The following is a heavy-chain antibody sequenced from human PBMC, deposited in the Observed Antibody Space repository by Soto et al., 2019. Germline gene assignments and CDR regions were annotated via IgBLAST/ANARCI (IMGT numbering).Heavy chain of an antibody. CDR1: GFIFTNYG. V-gene: IGHV3-23*01. Sequence: EVQLLESGGDLVQPGGSLRLSCAASGFIFTNYGMGWVRQAPGKGLELVSTISGRTTTYYADSVKGRFTISRDNSNNMVYLQMNSLRAEDTAVYFCAKYSGYAPDSWGQGTLVTISS. CDR3: AKYSGYAPDS. J-gene: IGHJ4*02. CDR2: ISGRTTT. D-gene: IGHD5-18*01.